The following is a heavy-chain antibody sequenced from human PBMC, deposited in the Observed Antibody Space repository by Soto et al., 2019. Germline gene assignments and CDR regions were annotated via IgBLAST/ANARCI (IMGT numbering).Heavy chain of an antibody. CDR3: AREETPSLTIFGVGITHFDY. CDR1: GFTFSSYA. V-gene: IGHV3-30-3*01. Sequence: QVQLVESGGGVVQPGRSLRLSCAASGFTFSSYAMHWVRQAPGTGLEWVAVISYDGSNKYYADSVKGRFTISRDNSKNTLYLQMHSLRAEDTAVYYCAREETPSLTIFGVGITHFDYWGQGTVVTVSS. D-gene: IGHD3-3*01. J-gene: IGHJ4*02. CDR2: ISYDGSNK.